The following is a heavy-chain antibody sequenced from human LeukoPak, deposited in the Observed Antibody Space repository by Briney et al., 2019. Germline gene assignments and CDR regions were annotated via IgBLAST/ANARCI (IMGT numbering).Heavy chain of an antibody. J-gene: IGHJ4*02. CDR1: AFTFSSYW. Sequence: AGGSLRLSCAASAFTFSSYWMHWVRHAPGKGLMWVSRINSDGSSTSYADSVKGRFTISRDNAKNTLYLQMNSLRAEDTAVYHCARSYNYGDVFNYWGQGTPVTVSS. D-gene: IGHD4-17*01. CDR2: INSDGSST. V-gene: IGHV3-74*01. CDR3: ARSYNYGDVFNY.